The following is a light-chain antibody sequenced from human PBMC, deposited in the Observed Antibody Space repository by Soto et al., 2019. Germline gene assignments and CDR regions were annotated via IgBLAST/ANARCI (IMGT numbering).Light chain of an antibody. J-gene: IGKJ5*01. Sequence: DIQMTQSPSSLSASVGDRVTITCRASQSISSYLNWYQQKPGKAPKLLIYAASSLPSGVPSRFSGSGSGTYFTLTISSLQPEDFSNYYCQQSYSTLITFGQGTRLDIK. CDR2: AAS. V-gene: IGKV1-39*01. CDR3: QQSYSTLIT. CDR1: QSISSY.